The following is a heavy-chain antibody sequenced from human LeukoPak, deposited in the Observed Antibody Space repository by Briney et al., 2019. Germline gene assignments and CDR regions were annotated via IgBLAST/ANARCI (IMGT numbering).Heavy chain of an antibody. V-gene: IGHV3-66*01. Sequence: GGSLRLSCAASGFTVSSNYMSWVRQAPGKGLEWVSIIYSADNTYYADSVKGRFTISRDNSKNTLYLQMNSLRAEDTAVYFCASRVVLASTKGGFDYWGQGTLVTVSS. D-gene: IGHD2/OR15-2a*01. CDR1: GFTVSSNY. CDR3: ASRVVLASTKGGFDY. J-gene: IGHJ4*02. CDR2: IYSADNT.